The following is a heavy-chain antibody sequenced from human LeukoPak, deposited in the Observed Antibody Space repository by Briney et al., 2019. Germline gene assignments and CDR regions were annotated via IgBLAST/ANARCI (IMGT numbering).Heavy chain of an antibody. CDR3: ARYTRANAFDI. CDR1: GGSISSGGYY. J-gene: IGHJ3*02. V-gene: IGHV4-31*03. Sequence: SETLSLTCTVSGGSISSGGYYWRWVRQHTGKGLEWIGYIYYSGSTYYNPSLKSRVTISVDTSKNQFSLKLSSVTAADTAVYYCARYTRANAFDIWGQGTMVTVSS. CDR2: IYYSGST. D-gene: IGHD1-26*01.